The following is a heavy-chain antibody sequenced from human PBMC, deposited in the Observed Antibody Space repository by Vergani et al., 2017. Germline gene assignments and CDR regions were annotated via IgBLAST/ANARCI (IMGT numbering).Heavy chain of an antibody. CDR1: GFTFIMHA. J-gene: IGHJ3*02. CDR3: AKVGRSEVAGTFCAFDI. Sequence: EVQLLESGGDLVQPGGSLRLSCAASGFTFIMHAMSWFRKAPGKGLEWVSTLSASDRRTHYADSVKGRFTIARDNSKNTLLLHMNSLRPEDTAVYYCAKVGRSEVAGTFCAFDIWVQGTMVTVSS. CDR2: LSASDRRT. D-gene: IGHD6-19*01. V-gene: IGHV3-23*01.